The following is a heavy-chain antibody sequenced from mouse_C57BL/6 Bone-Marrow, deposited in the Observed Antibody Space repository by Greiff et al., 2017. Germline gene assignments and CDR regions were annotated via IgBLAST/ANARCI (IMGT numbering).Heavy chain of an antibody. J-gene: IGHJ4*01. CDR1: GYTFTSYG. V-gene: IGHV14-4*01. CDR3: TTRLRPRDY. D-gene: IGHD1-2*01. CDR2: IDPENGDT. Sequence: VQLQQSGAELARPGASVKLSCKASGYTFTSYGISWVKQRTGQGLEWIGWIDPENGDTEYASKFQGKATITADTSSNTAYLQLSSLTSEDTAVYYCTTRLRPRDYWGQGTSVTVSS.